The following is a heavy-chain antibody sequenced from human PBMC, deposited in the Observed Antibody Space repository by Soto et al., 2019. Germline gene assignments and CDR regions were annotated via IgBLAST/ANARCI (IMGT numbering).Heavy chain of an antibody. CDR1: GGSVSSDC. CDR3: ARSPNYYAEYFQE. Sequence: ETLSLTCSVSGGSVSSDCWNWIRQPPGKGLEWIGYVYYSGSTNYNPSLNSRVTISKDTSRNQFFLKLRSVTAADTAVYYCARSPNYYAEYFQEWGQGTLVTVSS. V-gene: IGHV4-59*02. J-gene: IGHJ1*01. CDR2: VYYSGST. D-gene: IGHD1-26*01.